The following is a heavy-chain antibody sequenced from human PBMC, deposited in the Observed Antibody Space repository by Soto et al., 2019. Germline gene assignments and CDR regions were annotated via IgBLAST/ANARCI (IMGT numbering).Heavy chain of an antibody. CDR3: LSEGSYCGRDCFVV. CDR1: GFTFTSSA. V-gene: IGHV1-58*02. Sequence: GASVKVSCKACGFTFTSSAMLWVRQACGQRLEWIGWIAAGSGNTNYAQRFQERVTITRDMSTSTAYMELSSLRSEDTAVYYCLSEGSYCGRDCFVVWGQGTPVIVSS. CDR2: IAAGSGNT. J-gene: IGHJ4*02. D-gene: IGHD2-21*02.